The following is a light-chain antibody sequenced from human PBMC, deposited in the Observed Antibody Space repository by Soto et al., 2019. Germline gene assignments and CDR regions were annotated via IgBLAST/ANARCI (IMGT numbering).Light chain of an antibody. J-gene: IGKJ2*01. CDR3: QKYNSAPRT. Sequence: EIVLTQSPATLSLSPGESATLSCRASQSVSTYLAWYQHKPGLAPRLLISDASNRATGIPARFSGSGSGTDFTLTISGLEPEDFAVYYCQKYNSAPRTFGQGTKLEIK. V-gene: IGKV3-11*01. CDR1: QSVSTY. CDR2: DAS.